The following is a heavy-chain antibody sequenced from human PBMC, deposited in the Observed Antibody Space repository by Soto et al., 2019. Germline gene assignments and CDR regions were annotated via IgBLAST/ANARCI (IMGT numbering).Heavy chain of an antibody. Sequence: AGGSLRLSCAASGFTFSSYEMNWVRQAPGKGLEWVSYISSSGSTIYYADSVKGRFTISRDNAKNSLYLQMNSLRAEDTAVYYCARERAARPVNWFDRWGQGTLVTVSS. CDR3: ARERAARPVNWFDR. V-gene: IGHV3-48*03. J-gene: IGHJ5*02. CDR1: GFTFSSYE. CDR2: ISSSGSTI. D-gene: IGHD6-6*01.